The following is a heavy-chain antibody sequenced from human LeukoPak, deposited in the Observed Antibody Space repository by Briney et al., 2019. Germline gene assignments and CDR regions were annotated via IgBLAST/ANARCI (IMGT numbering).Heavy chain of an antibody. CDR3: ARVGLTYYYDSSGYYGWGDYYYYYMDV. D-gene: IGHD3-22*01. Sequence: GGSLRLSCAASGFTFSSYWMSWVRQAPGKGLEWVANIKQDGSEKYYVDSVKGRFTISRDNAKNSLYLQMNSLRAEDTAVYYCARVGLTYYYDSSGYYGWGDYYYYYMDVWGKGTTVTISS. V-gene: IGHV3-7*01. CDR1: GFTFSSYW. CDR2: IKQDGSEK. J-gene: IGHJ6*03.